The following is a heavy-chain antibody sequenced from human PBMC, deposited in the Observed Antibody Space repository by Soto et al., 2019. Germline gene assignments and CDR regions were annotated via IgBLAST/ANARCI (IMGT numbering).Heavy chain of an antibody. J-gene: IGHJ4*02. Sequence: GGSLRLSCAASGFTFDTYAMSWVRQAPGKGLEWVSGLSGSGDKTYYADSVKGRFTISRDNSKNTLYLQMNSLRAEDTAVYYCAKEAYSSSSNFDYWGQGTLVTVSS. D-gene: IGHD6-6*01. CDR2: LSGSGDKT. CDR3: AKEAYSSSSNFDY. CDR1: GFTFDTYA. V-gene: IGHV3-23*01.